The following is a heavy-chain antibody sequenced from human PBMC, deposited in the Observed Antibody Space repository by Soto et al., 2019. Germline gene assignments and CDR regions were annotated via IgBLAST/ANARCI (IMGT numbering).Heavy chain of an antibody. J-gene: IGHJ4*02. Sequence: GPTLVNPTQTLTLTCTFSGLSFTTAGVAVGWIRQTPGGALEWLTLIYYNDDRRFSPSLKTRLTITGDTSKNQVVLSLTNVDPGDTATYFCAHSDGGYEIIYFDFWGQGIPVTVSS. CDR3: AHSDGGYEIIYFDF. CDR1: GLSFTTAGVA. V-gene: IGHV2-5*01. D-gene: IGHD5-12*01. CDR2: IYYNDDR.